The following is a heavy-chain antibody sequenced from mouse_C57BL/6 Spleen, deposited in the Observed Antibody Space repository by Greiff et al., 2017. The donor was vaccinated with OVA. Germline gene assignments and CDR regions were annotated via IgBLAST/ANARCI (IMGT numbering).Heavy chain of an antibody. CDR3: VITTVDWAPFAY. CDR1: GYTFTDHI. CDR2: IYPVSGET. J-gene: IGHJ3*01. Sequence: QVQLQQSGAELASPGASVTLSCKASGYTFTDHIMNWVKKRPGQGLEWIGRIYPVSGETNYNQKFMGKATFSVDRSSSTVYMVLNSLTSEDPAVYYCVITTVDWAPFAYWGQGTLVTVSA. V-gene: IGHV1-11*01. D-gene: IGHD1-1*01.